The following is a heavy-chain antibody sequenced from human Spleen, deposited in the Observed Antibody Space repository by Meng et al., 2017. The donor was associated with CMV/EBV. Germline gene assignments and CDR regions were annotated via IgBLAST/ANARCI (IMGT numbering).Heavy chain of an antibody. J-gene: IGHJ4*02. V-gene: IGHV1-2*02. D-gene: IGHD6-6*01. Sequence: SCKTSGYSFTGYYMHWVRQAPGQGLEWVAWINTNSGVTNYAQRFQGRLTVTRDTSIGTTYMELRGLRSDDTAVYFCARDSGRRSSDFWGQGTLVTVSS. CDR1: GYSFTGYY. CDR3: ARDSGRRSSDF. CDR2: INTNSGVT.